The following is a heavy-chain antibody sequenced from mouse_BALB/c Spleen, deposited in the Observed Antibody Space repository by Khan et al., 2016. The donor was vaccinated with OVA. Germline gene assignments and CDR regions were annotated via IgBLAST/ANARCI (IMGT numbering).Heavy chain of an antibody. CDR2: ISYSGST. CDR1: GYSITSDYA. D-gene: IGHD1-1*02. J-gene: IGHJ1*01. CDR3: ARRAYYANWYFAD. V-gene: IGHV3-2*02. Sequence: VQLKESGPGLVKPSQSLSLTCTVTGYSITSDYAWNWIRQFPGNKLEWMGYISYSGSTSYNPSLKSRISITRDTSKNQFFLQLNSVTTGDTATXYCARRAYYANWYFADWGAGTTVTVSA.